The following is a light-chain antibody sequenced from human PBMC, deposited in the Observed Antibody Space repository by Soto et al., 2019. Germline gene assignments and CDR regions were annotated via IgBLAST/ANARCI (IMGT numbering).Light chain of an antibody. V-gene: IGKV3-15*01. CDR1: QSVSSK. CDR3: HQYDSWSKT. CDR2: RAS. J-gene: IGKJ5*01. Sequence: TQSQVHLSVSPAKRSTLSCRASQSVSSKLAWYQQKAGQAPRLLIYRASIRATGIPARFSGSGSGTEFTLTISSLQSEDFAVYYCHQYDSWSKTFGQGTRLEIK.